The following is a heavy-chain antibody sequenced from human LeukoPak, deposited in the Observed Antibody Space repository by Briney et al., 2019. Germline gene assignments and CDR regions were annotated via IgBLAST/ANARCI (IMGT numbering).Heavy chain of an antibody. J-gene: IGHJ4*02. CDR3: ARVAVAGRYCLDY. CDR1: GDSISSSY. V-gene: IGHV4-59*12. Sequence: PSETLSLTCSVSGDSISSSYWSWIRQPPGKGLEWIGYIYYTGSTNYNPSLKSRVTISVDTSKNQFSLKLSSVTAADTAVYYCARVAVAGRYCLDYWGQGTLVTVSS. CDR2: IYYTGST. D-gene: IGHD6-19*01.